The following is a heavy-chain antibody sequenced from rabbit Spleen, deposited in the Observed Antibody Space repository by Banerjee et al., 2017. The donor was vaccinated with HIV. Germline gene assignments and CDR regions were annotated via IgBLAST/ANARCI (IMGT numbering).Heavy chain of an antibody. CDR3: ARGYSYGYPGYAYGTSYFNL. V-gene: IGHV1S45*01. D-gene: IGHD6-1*01. Sequence: QEQLVESGGGLVRPEGSLTLTCKASGFSFSNKAVMCWVRQAPGKGLQWIACINVVTGKAVYATWAKGRFTFSKTSSTTVTLQMTSLTAADTATYFCARGYSYGYPGYAYGTSYFNLWGPGTLVTVS. CDR1: GFSFSNKAV. CDR2: INVVTGKA. J-gene: IGHJ4*01.